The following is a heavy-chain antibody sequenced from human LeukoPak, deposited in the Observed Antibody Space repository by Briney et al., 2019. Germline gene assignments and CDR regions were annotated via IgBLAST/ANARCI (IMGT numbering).Heavy chain of an antibody. D-gene: IGHD3-10*01. CDR2: INHNGST. CDR3: ARDHGSGSPDDY. V-gene: IGHV4-34*01. J-gene: IGHJ4*02. Sequence: SETLSLTCAVYGGSFSGYYWSWIRHPPGKGLEWIGEINHNGSTNYNPSLKSRVTISVDTSKNQFSLKLSSVTAADTAVYYCARDHGSGSPDDYWGQGTLVTVSS. CDR1: GGSFSGYY.